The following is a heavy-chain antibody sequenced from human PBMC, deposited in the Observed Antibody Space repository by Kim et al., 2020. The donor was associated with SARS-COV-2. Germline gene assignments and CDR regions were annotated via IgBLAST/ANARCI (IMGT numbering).Heavy chain of an antibody. CDR3: ARRLGLRSVSLAY. J-gene: IGHJ4*02. CDR2: ISGSASKT. V-gene: IGHV3-23*01. Sequence: GGSLRLSCVTSGFNLSNSAMTWVRQAPGKGLEWVSSISGSASKTYYADSVKGRFTISRDTSKNTVFLQIVSVRNEDTALYYCARRLGLRSVSLAYWGQGTLVTVSS. CDR1: GFNLSNSA. D-gene: IGHD4-17*01.